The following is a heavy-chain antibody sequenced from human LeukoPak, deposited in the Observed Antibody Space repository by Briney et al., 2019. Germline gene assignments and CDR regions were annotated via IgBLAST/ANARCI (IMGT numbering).Heavy chain of an antibody. D-gene: IGHD3-22*01. V-gene: IGHV4-39*07. J-gene: IGHJ4*02. CDR2: IYYSGSA. Sequence: SGPLSLPCTVSGGSFNSGTYYWSGIRQPPGEGLEWIGNIYYSGSAYYNPSLKSPVTMSVDTSKNQFSLKLSSVTAADTAVYYCARKPIVNSAWYYFDYWGQGTLVTVSS. CDR3: ARKPIVNSAWYYFDY. CDR1: GGSFNSGTYY.